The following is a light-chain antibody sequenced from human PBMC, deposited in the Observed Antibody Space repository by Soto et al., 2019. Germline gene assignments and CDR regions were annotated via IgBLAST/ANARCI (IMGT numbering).Light chain of an antibody. J-gene: IGKJ1*01. CDR2: GAS. CDR1: RGISNY. Sequence: DIQMTQSPSSLSASVGDRVNITCRASRGISNYLAWYQQQPGKVPKLLIYGASTLQSGVPARFSGSGSGTDFTLTISSLQPEDVAIYYCQKYNSAPWTFGQGTKVEIK. V-gene: IGKV1-27*01. CDR3: QKYNSAPWT.